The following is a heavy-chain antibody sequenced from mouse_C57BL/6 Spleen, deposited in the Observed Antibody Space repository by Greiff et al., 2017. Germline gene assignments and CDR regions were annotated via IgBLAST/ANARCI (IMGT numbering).Heavy chain of an antibody. Sequence: QVQLQQPGAELVRPGSSVKLSCKASGYTFTSYWMHWVKQRPIQGLEWIGNIDPSDSETHYNQKFKDKATLTVDKSSSTAYMQLSSLTSEDSAVYYCARSLIKLGFAYWGQGTLVTVSA. J-gene: IGHJ3*01. D-gene: IGHD6-2*01. CDR1: GYTFTSYW. CDR3: ARSLIKLGFAY. CDR2: IDPSDSET. V-gene: IGHV1-52*01.